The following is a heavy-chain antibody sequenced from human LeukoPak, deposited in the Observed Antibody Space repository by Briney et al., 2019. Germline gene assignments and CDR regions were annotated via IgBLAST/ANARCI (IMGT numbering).Heavy chain of an antibody. CDR1: GYTFTSYG. CDR2: ISGYNGNT. CDR3: VRPYRSGWYGY. Sequence: ASVKVSCKASGYTFTSYGISWVRQAPGQGLEWMGWISGYNGNTNYAQKFQGRVTMTTDTSTSTVYMELRSLRSDDTAVYYCVRPYRSGWYGYWGQGTLVTVSS. V-gene: IGHV1-18*01. J-gene: IGHJ4*02. D-gene: IGHD6-19*01.